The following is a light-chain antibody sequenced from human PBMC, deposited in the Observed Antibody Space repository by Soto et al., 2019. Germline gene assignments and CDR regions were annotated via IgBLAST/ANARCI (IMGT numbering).Light chain of an antibody. CDR1: SSDVGGYSY. CDR2: DVS. Sequence: QSALTQPASVSGSPGQSIAISCTGTSSDVGGYSYVSRYQQQPGKAPKLVISDVSNRPSGVSDRFSGSKSGNTASLTISGLQTEDEADYYCASYTTSSTYVFGTGTKVTVL. CDR3: ASYTTSSTYV. J-gene: IGLJ1*01. V-gene: IGLV2-14*01.